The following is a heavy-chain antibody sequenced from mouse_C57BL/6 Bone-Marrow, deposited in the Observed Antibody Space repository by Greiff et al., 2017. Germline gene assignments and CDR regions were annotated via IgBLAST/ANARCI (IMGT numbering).Heavy chain of an antibody. V-gene: IGHV8-8*01. D-gene: IGHD2-3*01. CDR2: IWWDDDK. Sequence: QVQLKESGPGILQPSQTLSLSCSSSGFSLSTFGMGVVWIRQPSGKGLEWLAHIWWDDDKYYNPALKSRLTIAKDTANKQVFLKLANVDTADTATYYCARIDGYYVYYAMDYWGQGTSVTVSS. CDR1: GFSLSTFGMG. CDR3: ARIDGYYVYYAMDY. J-gene: IGHJ4*01.